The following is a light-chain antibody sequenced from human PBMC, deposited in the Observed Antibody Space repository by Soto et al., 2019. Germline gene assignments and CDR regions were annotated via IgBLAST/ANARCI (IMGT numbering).Light chain of an antibody. V-gene: IGKV3-20*01. CDR2: DAS. CDR1: QSVSSSY. CDR3: QQYGSSPRT. Sequence: VVWTQSPGTLSLSPGERATLSCRASQSVSSSYLAWYQQKPGQAPRLLIYDASSRATGISDRFSGSGSGTDFTLIISRLEPEDFAVYYCQQYGSSPRTFGEGTKVDI. J-gene: IGKJ1*01.